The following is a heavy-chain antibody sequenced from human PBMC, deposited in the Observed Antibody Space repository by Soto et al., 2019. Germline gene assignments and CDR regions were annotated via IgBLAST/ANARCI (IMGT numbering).Heavy chain of an antibody. D-gene: IGHD6-13*01. V-gene: IGHV2-26*04. Sequence: QVTVKESGPVLVKPTETLTLTCTVSGFSLSNAGLGVSWIRQPPGKALEWLAHIFSNDEKSYSTSLKSRLTISKDTSKSPVVLIMTHMDPVDTATYYWASTYSTSWYWFDPWGQGTLVTVSS. J-gene: IGHJ5*02. CDR1: GFSLSNAGLG. CDR3: ASTYSTSWYWFDP. CDR2: IFSNDEK.